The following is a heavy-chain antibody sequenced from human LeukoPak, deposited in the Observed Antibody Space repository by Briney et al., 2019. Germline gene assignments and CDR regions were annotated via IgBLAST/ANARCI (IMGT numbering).Heavy chain of an antibody. V-gene: IGHV3-33*06. CDR3: AKYHLYYDYVWGSYRPRWYFDL. CDR2: IWYDGSNK. J-gene: IGHJ2*01. CDR1: GFTFSSYG. D-gene: IGHD3-16*02. Sequence: PGRSLRLSCAASGFTFSSYGMHWVRQAPGKGLEWVAVIWYDGSNKYYADSVKGRFTISRDNSKNTLYLQMNSLRAEDTAVYYCAKYHLYYDYVWGSYRPRWYFDLWGRGTLVTVSS.